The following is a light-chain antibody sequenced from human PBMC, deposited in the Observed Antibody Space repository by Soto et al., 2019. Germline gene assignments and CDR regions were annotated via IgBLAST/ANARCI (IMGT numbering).Light chain of an antibody. J-gene: IGKJ1*01. CDR2: AAS. Sequence: DIQMTQSPSSLSASVGDRVTIACRASQVIGNYLAWYQQKPGEVPKLLIYAASTLQSGVPSRFSGSGSGTDFTLTISSLQAEDVAVYYCQHYYSIPWTFGQGTKVDIK. V-gene: IGKV1-27*01. CDR3: QHYYSIPWT. CDR1: QVIGNY.